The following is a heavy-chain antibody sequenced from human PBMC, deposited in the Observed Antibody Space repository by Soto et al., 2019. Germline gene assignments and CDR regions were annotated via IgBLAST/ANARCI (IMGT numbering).Heavy chain of an antibody. CDR3: ARLASDYDFWSGYYTDI. J-gene: IGHJ3*02. Sequence: GGSLRLSCAASGFTFSSYGMHWVRQAPGKGLEWVAVIWYDGSNKYYADSVKGRFTISRDNSKNTLYLQMNSLRAEDTAVYYCARLASDYDFWSGYYTDIWGQGTMVNV. D-gene: IGHD3-3*01. CDR1: GFTFSSYG. CDR2: IWYDGSNK. V-gene: IGHV3-33*01.